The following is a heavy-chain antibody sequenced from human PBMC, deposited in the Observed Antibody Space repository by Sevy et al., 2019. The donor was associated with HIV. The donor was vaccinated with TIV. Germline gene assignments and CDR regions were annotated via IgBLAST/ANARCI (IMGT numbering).Heavy chain of an antibody. Sequence: SETLSLTCTVSGGSISSSSYYWGWIRQPPGKGLEWIGSIYYSGSTYYNPSLKSRVTISVDTSKNHFSLKLSSVTAADTAVYYCARWAGIAPYYYGMDVWGQGTTVTVSS. D-gene: IGHD6-13*01. CDR1: GGSISSSSYY. J-gene: IGHJ6*02. CDR3: ARWAGIAPYYYGMDV. CDR2: IYYSGST. V-gene: IGHV4-39*01.